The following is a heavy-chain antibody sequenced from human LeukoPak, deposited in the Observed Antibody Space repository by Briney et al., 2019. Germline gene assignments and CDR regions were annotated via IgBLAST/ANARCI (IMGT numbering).Heavy chain of an antibody. CDR1: GFTFSSYA. CDR2: ISCSGGST. D-gene: IGHD3-22*01. CDR3: AKDDTIVVVIGMDV. V-gene: IGHV3-23*01. Sequence: GGPLRLSCAASGFTFSSYAMSGVPQAPGKGLEGVSAISCSGGSTYYAVSVKGRFTISRDNSKNTLYLQKNSLRAEDTAVYYCAKDDTIVVVIGMDVWGQGTTVTVSS. J-gene: IGHJ6*02.